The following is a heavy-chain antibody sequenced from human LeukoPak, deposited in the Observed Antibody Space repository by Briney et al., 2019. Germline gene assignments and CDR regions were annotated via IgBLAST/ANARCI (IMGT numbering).Heavy chain of an antibody. CDR3: ARDGRSGYDPKWGYYYYGMDV. CDR2: ISSSSSYI. V-gene: IGHV3-21*01. CDR1: GFTFSNYA. J-gene: IGHJ6*02. Sequence: GGSLRLSCAASGFTFSNYAMSWVRQAPGKGLEWVSSISSSSSYIYYADSVKGRFTISRDNAKNSLYLQMNSLRAEDTAVYYCARDGRSGYDPKWGYYYYGMDVWGRGTTVTVSS. D-gene: IGHD5-12*01.